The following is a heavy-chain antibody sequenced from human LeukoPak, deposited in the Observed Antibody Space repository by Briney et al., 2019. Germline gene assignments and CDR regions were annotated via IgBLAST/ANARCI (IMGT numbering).Heavy chain of an antibody. CDR3: AKDLLAGATSSAFDI. D-gene: IGHD1-26*01. Sequence: PGGSLRLSCAASGFTFSSYGMHWVRQAPGKGLEWVAVISYDGSNKYYADSVKGRFTISRDNSKNTLYLQMNSLRAEDTTVYYCAKDLLAGATSSAFDIWGQGTMATVSS. V-gene: IGHV3-30*18. CDR1: GFTFSSYG. CDR2: ISYDGSNK. J-gene: IGHJ3*02.